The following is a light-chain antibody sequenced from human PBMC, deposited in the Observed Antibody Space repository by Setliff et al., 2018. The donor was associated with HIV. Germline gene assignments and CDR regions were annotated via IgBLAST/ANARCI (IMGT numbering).Light chain of an antibody. CDR2: DND. Sequence: QSVLTQPPSMSAAPRQNVTISCSGSSSNIAKNYVSWYQQVPGTAPQPLIYDNDKRPSGIPDRFSGSKSGTSATLDITGLQTGDEADYYCGTWDDSLTTVWGFGGGTKVTVL. V-gene: IGLV1-51*01. CDR3: GTWDDSLTTVWG. J-gene: IGLJ3*02. CDR1: SSNIAKNY.